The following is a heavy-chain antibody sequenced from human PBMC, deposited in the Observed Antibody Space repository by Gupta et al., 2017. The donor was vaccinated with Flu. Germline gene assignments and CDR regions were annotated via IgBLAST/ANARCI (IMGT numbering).Heavy chain of an antibody. CDR3: ARAGSYSSSWYYYYYGMDV. J-gene: IGHJ6*02. D-gene: IGHD6-13*01. V-gene: IGHV1-69*01. CDR1: GGTFSSYA. CDR2: IIPIFGTA. Sequence: QVQLVQSGAEVKKPGSSVKVSCKASGGTFSSYAISWVRQAPGQGLEWMGGIIPIFGTANYAQKFQGRVTITADESTSTAYMELSSLRSEDTAVYYCARAGSYSSSWYYYYYGMDVWGQGTTVTVSS.